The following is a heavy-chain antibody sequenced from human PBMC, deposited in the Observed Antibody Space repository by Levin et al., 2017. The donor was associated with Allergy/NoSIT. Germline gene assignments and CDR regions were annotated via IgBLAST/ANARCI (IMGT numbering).Heavy chain of an antibody. CDR3: ANTPDCGGGSCYSDRWFDP. D-gene: IGHD2-15*01. J-gene: IGHJ5*02. CDR2: IDPSDSYT. V-gene: IGHV5-10-1*01. Sequence: LGESLKISCKTYGYNFTSFWISWVRQMPGKGLEWMGRIDPSDSYTTYSPSFQGHVSISVDKSIRTVYLQWGSLEASDTAIYYCANTPDCGGGSCYSDRWFDPWGQGTLVSVSS. CDR1: GYNFTSFW.